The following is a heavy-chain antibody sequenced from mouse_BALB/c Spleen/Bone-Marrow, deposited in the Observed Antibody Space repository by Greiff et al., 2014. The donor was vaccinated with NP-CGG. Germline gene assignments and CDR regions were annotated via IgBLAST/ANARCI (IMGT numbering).Heavy chain of an antibody. CDR3: ARGYGSIYGTGYFDV. CDR2: IDPANGNT. CDR1: GFNIKDTY. V-gene: IGHV14-3*02. D-gene: IGHD1-1*01. J-gene: IGHJ1*01. Sequence: EVQLQESGAELVKPGASVKLSCTASGFNIKDTYMHWVKQRPEQGLEWIGRIDPANGNTKYDPKFPGKATITADTSSNTAYLQHSSLTSEDTAVYYCARGYGSIYGTGYFDVWGAGTTVTVSS.